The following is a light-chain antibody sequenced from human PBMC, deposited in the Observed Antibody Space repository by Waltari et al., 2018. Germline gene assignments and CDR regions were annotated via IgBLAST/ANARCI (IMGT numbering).Light chain of an antibody. CDR1: QDISNY. V-gene: IGKV1-33*01. CDR2: DAS. CDR3: QQYDNLPLT. Sequence: DIQMTQSPSSLSASVGDRVTITCQASQDISNYLNWYQQKPGKAPKLWIYDASKLEKGVPSRFSGSGSGTDFTFTISSLQPEDIATYYCQQYDNLPLTFGGGTQVEIK. J-gene: IGKJ4*01.